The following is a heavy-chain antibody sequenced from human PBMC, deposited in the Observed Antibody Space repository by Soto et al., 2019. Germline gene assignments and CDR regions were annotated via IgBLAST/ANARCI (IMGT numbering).Heavy chain of an antibody. D-gene: IGHD6-19*01. CDR2: ISYDGSNK. Sequence: HPGGSLRLSCAASGFTFSSYAMHWVRQAPGKGLEWVAVISYDGSNKYYADSVEGRFTISRDNSKNTLYLQMNSLRAEDTAVYYCARMAVAGIDGMDVWGQGTTVTVSS. CDR1: GFTFSSYA. V-gene: IGHV3-30-3*01. CDR3: ARMAVAGIDGMDV. J-gene: IGHJ6*02.